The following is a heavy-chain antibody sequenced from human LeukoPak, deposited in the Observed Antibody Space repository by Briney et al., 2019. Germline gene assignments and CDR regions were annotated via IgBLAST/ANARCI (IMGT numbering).Heavy chain of an antibody. CDR1: GYTFTGYY. CDR3: ASYIAVASRPDYYGMDV. CDR2: INPNSGGT. D-gene: IGHD6-19*01. V-gene: IGHV1-2*04. J-gene: IGHJ6*02. Sequence: ASVKVSCKASGYTFTGYYMHWVRQAPGQGLEWMGWINPNSGGTNYAQKFQGWVTMTRDTSISTAYMELSRLRSDDTAVYYCASYIAVASRPDYYGMDVWGQGTTVTVPS.